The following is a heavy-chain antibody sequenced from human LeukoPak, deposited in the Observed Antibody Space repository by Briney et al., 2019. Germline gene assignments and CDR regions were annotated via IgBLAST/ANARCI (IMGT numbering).Heavy chain of an antibody. J-gene: IGHJ4*02. CDR2: INHSGST. V-gene: IGHV4-34*01. CDR3: ARRRVLMFNSIDY. Sequence: SETLSLTCAVDGGSFSGYYWSWIRQPPGKGLEWIGEINHSGSTNYNPSLKSRVTISVDTSKNQFSLKLSSVTAADTAVYFCARRRVLMFNSIDYWGQGTLVTVSS. D-gene: IGHD3-10*02. CDR1: GGSFSGYY.